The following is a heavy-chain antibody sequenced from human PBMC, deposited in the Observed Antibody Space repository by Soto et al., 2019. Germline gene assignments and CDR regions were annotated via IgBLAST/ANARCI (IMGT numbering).Heavy chain of an antibody. CDR1: GFTFSSYS. CDR2: ISSSSSYI. J-gene: IGHJ6*04. D-gene: IGHD6-13*01. V-gene: IGHV3-21*01. CDR3: ARKTAVISAYGYHGMHV. Sequence: GSLRLSCAASGFTFSSYSMNWVRQAPGKGLEWVSSISSSSSYIYYADSVKGRFTISRDNAKNSLYLQMNSLRAEDTAVYYCARKTAVISAYGYHGMHVWGKGTTVTVSS.